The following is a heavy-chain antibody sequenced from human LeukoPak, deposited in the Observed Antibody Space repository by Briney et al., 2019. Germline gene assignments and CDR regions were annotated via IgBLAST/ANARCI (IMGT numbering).Heavy chain of an antibody. J-gene: IGHJ3*02. D-gene: IGHD1-26*01. CDR3: ARDWIICRVALHDGCFGWELDPLDAFDI. CDR1: GYTFTSYG. CDR2: ISAYNGNT. Sequence: ASVKVSCKASGYTFTSYGISWVRQAPGQGLEWMGWISAYNGNTNYAQKLQGRVTMTTDTSTSTAYMELRSLRSDDTAMYYCARDWIICRVALHDGCFGWELDPLDAFDIWGQGTMVTVSS. V-gene: IGHV1-18*01.